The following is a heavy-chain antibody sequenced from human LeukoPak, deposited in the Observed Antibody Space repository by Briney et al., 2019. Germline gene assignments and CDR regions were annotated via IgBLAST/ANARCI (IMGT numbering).Heavy chain of an antibody. CDR2: ISSSGSTI. D-gene: IGHD2-2*01. CDR1: GFTFSDYY. CDR3: AGDSVVVPAAIWEIHYYYGMDV. V-gene: IGHV3-11*01. J-gene: IGHJ6*02. Sequence: RGSLRLSCAASGFTFSDYYMSWIRQAPGKGLEWGSYISSSGSTIYYADSVKSRFTISRDNAKNSLYLQMNSLRAEDTAVYYCAGDSVVVPAAIWEIHYYYGMDVWGQGTTVTVSS.